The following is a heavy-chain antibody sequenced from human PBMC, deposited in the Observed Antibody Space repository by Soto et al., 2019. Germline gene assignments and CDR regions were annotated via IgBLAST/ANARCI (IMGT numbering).Heavy chain of an antibody. D-gene: IGHD1-26*01. CDR2: IYYSGST. Sequence: PSETLSLTCTVSGGSISSGGYYWSWIRQHPGKGLEWIGHIYYSGSTYYNPPLKSRVTISVDTSKSQFSLRLTSVTAADTAVYYCAREAKDYYFDHWGQGILVTVSS. CDR3: AREAKDYYFDH. V-gene: IGHV4-31*03. CDR1: GGSISSGGYY. J-gene: IGHJ5*02.